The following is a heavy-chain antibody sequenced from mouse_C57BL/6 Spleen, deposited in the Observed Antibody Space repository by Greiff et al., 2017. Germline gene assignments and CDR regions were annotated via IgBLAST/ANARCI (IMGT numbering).Heavy chain of an antibody. D-gene: IGHD3-1*01. J-gene: IGHJ2*01. CDR3: NSDYFDY. V-gene: IGHV1-42*01. CDR1: GFSFTGYY. Sequence: VQLQQSGPELVKPGASVKISCTASGFSFTGYYMNWVQQSPEKSLEWIGEINPSTGGTTYNQKFKAKATLTVDKSSSTAYMQLKSLTSEDSAVYYCNSDYFDYWGKGTTLTVSS. CDR2: INPSTGGT.